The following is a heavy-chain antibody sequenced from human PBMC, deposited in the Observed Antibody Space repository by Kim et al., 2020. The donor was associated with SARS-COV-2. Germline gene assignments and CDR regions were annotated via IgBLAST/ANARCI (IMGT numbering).Heavy chain of an antibody. J-gene: IGHJ5*02. D-gene: IGHD3-22*01. V-gene: IGHV3-53*01. Sequence: NGRLTISRDNSKNTLYLQMNSLIAEDTAVYYCARVPYYYDSSGSGSWFDPWGQATLVTVSS. CDR3: ARVPYYYDSSGSGSWFDP.